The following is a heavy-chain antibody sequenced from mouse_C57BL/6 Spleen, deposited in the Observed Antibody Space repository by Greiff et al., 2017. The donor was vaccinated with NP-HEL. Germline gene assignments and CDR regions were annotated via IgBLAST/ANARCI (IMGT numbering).Heavy chain of an antibody. CDR1: GYAFSSSW. Sequence: VQLQESGPELVKPGASVKISCKASGYAFSSSWMNWVKQRPGKGLEWIGRIYPGDGDTNYNGKFKGKATLTADKSSSTAYMQLSSLTSEDSAVYFCAREYYGSRERYYAMDYWGQGTSVTVSS. CDR2: IYPGDGDT. D-gene: IGHD1-1*01. J-gene: IGHJ4*01. CDR3: AREYYGSRERYYAMDY. V-gene: IGHV1-82*01.